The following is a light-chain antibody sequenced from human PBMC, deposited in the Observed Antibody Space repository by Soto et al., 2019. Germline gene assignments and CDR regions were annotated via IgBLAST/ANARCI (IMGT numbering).Light chain of an antibody. V-gene: IGLV1-44*01. CDR1: SSNIGSNT. CDR3: AAWDDSLHGWL. J-gene: IGLJ2*01. CDR2: ANN. Sequence: QSVLTQPPSVSGTPGQRVTISCSGSSSNIGSNTVNWYQQVPGTAPKLLIYANNQRPSGVPDRFSGSKSGTSASLAISGLQSEDEADYYCAAWDDSLHGWLFGGGTKLTVL.